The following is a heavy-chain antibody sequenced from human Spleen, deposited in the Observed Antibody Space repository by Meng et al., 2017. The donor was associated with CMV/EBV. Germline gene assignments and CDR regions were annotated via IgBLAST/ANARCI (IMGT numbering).Heavy chain of an antibody. J-gene: IGHJ5*02. V-gene: IGHV3-30-3*01. Sequence: GQLGGAGGGVVQPGRSLRLSCAASGFTFSSYAMHWVRQAPGKGLEWVAVISYDGSNKYYADSVKGRFTISRDNSKNTLYLQMNSLRAEDTAVYYCARDSASSDWFDPWGQGTLVTVSS. CDR3: ARDSASSDWFDP. CDR2: ISYDGSNK. D-gene: IGHD3-22*01. CDR1: GFTFSSYA.